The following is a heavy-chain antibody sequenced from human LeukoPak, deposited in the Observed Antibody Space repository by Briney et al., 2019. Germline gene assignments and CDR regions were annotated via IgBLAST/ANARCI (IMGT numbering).Heavy chain of an antibody. CDR1: GYTFTSYG. V-gene: IGHV1-18*01. Sequence: VASVKVSCKASGYTFTSYGISWVRQAPGQGLEWMGWISAYNGNTNYAQKLQGRVTMTTDASTSTAYMELRSLRSDDTAVYYCARGIAAAGTLNYFDYWGQGTLVTVSS. J-gene: IGHJ4*02. D-gene: IGHD6-13*01. CDR3: ARGIAAAGTLNYFDY. CDR2: ISAYNGNT.